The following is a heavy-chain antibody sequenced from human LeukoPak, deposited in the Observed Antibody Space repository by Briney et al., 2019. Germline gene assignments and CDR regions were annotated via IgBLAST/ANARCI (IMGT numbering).Heavy chain of an antibody. CDR1: GFTVRSNY. Sequence: HPGESLRLSCAASGFTVRSNYMSWVRQAPGKGLEWGSVISSGGSTYCADSVKGRFTISRDSSKNTLYLQMKSLRAEDTALYYCSRDRMGTKSFDYWGQGTLVTVSS. J-gene: IGHJ4*02. D-gene: IGHD5-24*01. V-gene: IGHV3-66*01. CDR2: ISSGGST. CDR3: SRDRMGTKSFDY.